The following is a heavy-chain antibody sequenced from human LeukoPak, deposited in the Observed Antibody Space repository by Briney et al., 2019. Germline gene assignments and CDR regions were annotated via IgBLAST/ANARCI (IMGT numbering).Heavy chain of an antibody. Sequence: PGGSLRLSCAASGFAFSTYWMHWVRQAPGKGLVWVSRIRTDGGSTYYADSVKGRFTVSRDNAKNTLYLQMNSLRAEDTAVYYCAKDLLGYSYGDTYLDYWGQGTLVTVSS. D-gene: IGHD5-18*01. V-gene: IGHV3-74*01. CDR3: AKDLLGYSYGDTYLDY. CDR2: IRTDGGST. J-gene: IGHJ4*02. CDR1: GFAFSTYW.